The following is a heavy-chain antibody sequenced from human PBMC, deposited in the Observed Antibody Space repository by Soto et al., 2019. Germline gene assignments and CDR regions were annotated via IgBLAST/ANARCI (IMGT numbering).Heavy chain of an antibody. J-gene: IGHJ4*02. CDR2: IDPSDSYT. V-gene: IGHV5-10-1*01. Sequence: GGSLNIFCKGSGSSFASFWISWVRQMPGKGLEWMGRIDPSDSYTNYSASVQGHVTISADKSISTAYLQWSSLKASDTAMYYCAMCPGSSTSGYSSDYWGQGTLVTVSS. CDR1: GSSFASFW. CDR3: AMCPGSSTSGYSSDY. D-gene: IGHD2-2*01.